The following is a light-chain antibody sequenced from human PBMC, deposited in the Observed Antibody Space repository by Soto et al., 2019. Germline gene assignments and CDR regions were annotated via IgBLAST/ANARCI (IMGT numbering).Light chain of an antibody. CDR3: QQYNNWSIT. CDR2: SAS. V-gene: IGKV3-15*01. J-gene: IGKJ5*01. Sequence: DIEMTQSPYTLSVSTGETVTLSCRASQSVRSKLAWYQQKPGKAPRLFIYSASTRATGIPARFSGSGSGTEFTLTISSLQSEDFAIYYCQQYNNWSITFGPGTRLEIK. CDR1: QSVRSK.